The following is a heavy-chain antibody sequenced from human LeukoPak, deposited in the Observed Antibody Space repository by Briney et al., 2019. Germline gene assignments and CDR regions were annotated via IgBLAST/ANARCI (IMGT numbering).Heavy chain of an antibody. J-gene: IGHJ4*02. V-gene: IGHV3-30*18. Sequence: GSLELSFAASGIPFNSNGIQLGRPASGQGAEWVAVISYDGSNKYYADSVKGRFTISRDNSRNTLYLQMNSLRAEDTAVYYCAKVITVVTPDYWGQGTLVTVSS. CDR2: ISYDGSNK. CDR1: GIPFNSNG. CDR3: AKVITVVTPDY. D-gene: IGHD4-23*01.